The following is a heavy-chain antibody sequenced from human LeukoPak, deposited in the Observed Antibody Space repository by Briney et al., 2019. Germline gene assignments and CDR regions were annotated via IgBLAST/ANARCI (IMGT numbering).Heavy chain of an antibody. Sequence: PGGSLRLSCAASGFTFSSYSMNWVRQAPGKGLEWVSYISSSSSTIYYADSVKGRFTISRDNSKNTLYLQMSSLRAEDTAIYFCAKDFRHCGGNNCYGWFDPWGQGTLVTVSS. D-gene: IGHD4-23*01. V-gene: IGHV3-48*01. CDR3: AKDFRHCGGNNCYGWFDP. CDR1: GFTFSSYS. J-gene: IGHJ5*02. CDR2: ISSSSSTI.